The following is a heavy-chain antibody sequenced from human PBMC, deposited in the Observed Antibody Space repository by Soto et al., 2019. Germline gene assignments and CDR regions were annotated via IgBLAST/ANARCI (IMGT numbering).Heavy chain of an antibody. Sequence: SETLSLTCTVSGGSISSYYWGWIRQPPGKGLEWIGSIYYSGSTYYNPSLKSRVTISIDTSKNQFSLKLSSVTAADTAVYYCASSRVDYYDSSGYWNWFDPWGQGTLVTVSS. J-gene: IGHJ5*02. D-gene: IGHD3-22*01. CDR1: GGSISSYY. V-gene: IGHV4-39*01. CDR3: ASSRVDYYDSSGYWNWFDP. CDR2: IYYSGST.